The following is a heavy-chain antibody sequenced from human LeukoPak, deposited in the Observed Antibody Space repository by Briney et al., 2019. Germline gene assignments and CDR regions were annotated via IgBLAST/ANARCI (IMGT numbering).Heavy chain of an antibody. Sequence: SATLSLTCTVSGGSISNYYWNWIRQPPGKGLEWIGYIYYTGNTNYNPSLKSRVTISVDTSKNQFSLKLSSVTAADTAVYYCARDRLQLQSRGQGTLVTVSS. CDR3: ARDRLQLQS. CDR2: IYYTGNT. J-gene: IGHJ4*02. D-gene: IGHD5-24*01. V-gene: IGHV4-59*01. CDR1: GGSISNYY.